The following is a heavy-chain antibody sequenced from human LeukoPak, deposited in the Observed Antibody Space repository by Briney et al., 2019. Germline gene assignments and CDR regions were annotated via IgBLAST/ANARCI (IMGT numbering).Heavy chain of an antibody. Sequence: ASVKVSCKASGGTFSSYAISWVRQAPGQGLEWMGGIIPTFGTANYAQKFQGRVTITTDESTSTAYMELSSLRSEDTAVYYCARDPGIAVAGTDVFDYWGQGTLVTVSS. V-gene: IGHV1-69*05. J-gene: IGHJ4*02. CDR1: GGTFSSYA. CDR2: IIPTFGTA. D-gene: IGHD6-19*01. CDR3: ARDPGIAVAGTDVFDY.